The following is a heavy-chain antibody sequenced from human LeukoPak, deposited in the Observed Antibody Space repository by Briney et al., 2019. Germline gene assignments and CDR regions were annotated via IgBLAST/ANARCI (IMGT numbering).Heavy chain of an antibody. V-gene: IGHV3-30*18. CDR1: GFTFSSYG. D-gene: IGHD1-26*01. CDR3: AKSSGVAHQRGWFDP. CDR2: ISNDGSNK. J-gene: IGHJ5*02. Sequence: PGGSLRLSCTASGFTFSSYGMHWVRQAPGKGLEWVAVISNDGSNKYSADSVKGRFTISRDNSKDTLYLLMNSLRTEDTAVYYCAKSSGVAHQRGWFDPWGQGTLVTVSS.